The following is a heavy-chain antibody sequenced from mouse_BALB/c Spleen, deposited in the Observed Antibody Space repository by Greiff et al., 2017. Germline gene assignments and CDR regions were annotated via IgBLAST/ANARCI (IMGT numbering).Heavy chain of an antibody. Sequence: VQLQQSGAELVKPGASVKLSCTASGFNIKDTYMHWVKQRPEQGLEWIGRIDPANGNTKYDQKFQGKATITTDTSSNTAYLQLSSLTSEDTAVYYCARRAWDGYYFDYWGQGTTLTVSS. J-gene: IGHJ2*01. CDR1: GFNIKDTY. CDR3: ARRAWDGYYFDY. CDR2: IDPANGNT. D-gene: IGHD4-1*01. V-gene: IGHV14-3*02.